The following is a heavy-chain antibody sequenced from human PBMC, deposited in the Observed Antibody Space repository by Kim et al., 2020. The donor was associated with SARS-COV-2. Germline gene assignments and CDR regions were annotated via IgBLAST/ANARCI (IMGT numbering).Heavy chain of an antibody. Sequence: GGSLRLSCAASGFTFSRNAMNWVRQAPGKGLEWVSYISASSGAIYYADSVKGRFTVSGDNAKHSVYLQMNSLRDEDTAVYYCARDLSYGSTYYYYFDSWG. V-gene: IGHV3-48*02. J-gene: IGHJ4*01. CDR2: ISASSGAI. D-gene: IGHD3-22*01. CDR3: ARDLSYGSTYYYYFDS. CDR1: GFTFSRNA.